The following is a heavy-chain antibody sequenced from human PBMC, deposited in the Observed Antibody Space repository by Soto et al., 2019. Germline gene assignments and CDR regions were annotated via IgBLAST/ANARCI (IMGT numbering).Heavy chain of an antibody. CDR3: ARGCRTWIPLWLRVDLLDP. CDR1: GGSISSGDYY. J-gene: IGHJ5*02. D-gene: IGHD5-18*01. V-gene: IGHV4-30-4*01. Sequence: SETLSLTCTVSGGSISSGDYYWSWIRQPPGKGLEWIGYIYYSGSTYYNPSLKSRVTISVDTSKNQFSLKLSSVTAADTAVYYGARGCRTWIPLWLRVDLLDPWGQGTLDTIYS. CDR2: IYYSGST.